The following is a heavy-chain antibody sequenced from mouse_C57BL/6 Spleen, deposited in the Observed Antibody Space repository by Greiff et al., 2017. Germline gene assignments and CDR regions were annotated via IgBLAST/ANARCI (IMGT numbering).Heavy chain of an antibody. CDR1: GYTFTSYW. V-gene: IGHV1-52*01. Sequence: QVQLQQPGAELVRPGSSVKLSCKASGYTFTSYWMHWVKQRPIQGLEWIGNIDPSDSETHYNQKFKDKATLTVDKSSSTAYMQLSSLTSEDSAVYYCASPYYYGSSFDYWGQGTTLTVSS. CDR3: ASPYYYGSSFDY. CDR2: IDPSDSET. J-gene: IGHJ2*01. D-gene: IGHD1-1*01.